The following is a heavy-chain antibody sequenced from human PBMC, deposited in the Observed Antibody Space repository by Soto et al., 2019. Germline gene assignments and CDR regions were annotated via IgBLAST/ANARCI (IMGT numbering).Heavy chain of an antibody. Sequence: GASVKVSCKTSGYTFTNFGLSWVRQAPGQGLEWMGWISAYNGNTNYAQNFQGRVTMTTDTSTSTAYMELRSLRSADTAVYYCARGGHIAVVTDSFDSWGQGTLVTVSS. CDR2: ISAYNGNT. CDR3: ARGGHIAVVTDSFDS. CDR1: GYTFTNFG. D-gene: IGHD2-21*02. J-gene: IGHJ4*02. V-gene: IGHV1-18*01.